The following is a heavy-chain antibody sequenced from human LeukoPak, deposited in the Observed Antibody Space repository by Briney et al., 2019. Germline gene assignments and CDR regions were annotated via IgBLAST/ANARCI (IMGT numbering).Heavy chain of an antibody. D-gene: IGHD5-24*01. Sequence: PSETLSLTCAAYGGSFSDHYWIWVRQPPGKGLEWIGEVNHSGSAKYDPSLKSRVTISVDTSKNQFLLTMSSLTVADTAVYYCARCGGYNYFDDYWGQGSLVTVSS. J-gene: IGHJ4*02. V-gene: IGHV4-34*01. CDR2: VNHSGSA. CDR1: GGSFSDHY. CDR3: ARCGGYNYFDDY.